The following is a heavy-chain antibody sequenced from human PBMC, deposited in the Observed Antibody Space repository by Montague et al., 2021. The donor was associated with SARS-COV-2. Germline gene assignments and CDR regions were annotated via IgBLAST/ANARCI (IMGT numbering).Heavy chain of an antibody. V-gene: IGHV3-30*04. Sequence: SLRLSCAASGFTFSSYAMHWVRQAPGKGLEWVAVISYDGSNKYYAGSVKGRFTISRDNSKNTLYLQMNSLRAEDTAVYYCAAEMATISAPLDYWGQGTLVTVSS. D-gene: IGHD5-24*01. CDR1: GFTFSSYA. J-gene: IGHJ4*02. CDR2: ISYDGSNK. CDR3: AAEMATISAPLDY.